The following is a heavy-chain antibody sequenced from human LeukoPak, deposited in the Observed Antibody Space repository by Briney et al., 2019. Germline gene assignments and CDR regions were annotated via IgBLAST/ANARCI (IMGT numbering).Heavy chain of an antibody. Sequence: SDTLSLTCPVSGGSISNYYWRWLRLPPGKGLEWIGYIYYSGYNTYNPPHKSPVTMSVDTSKNHLSLMLRYVTVADTAVYSCARAPPAGYNYGYYFDFWGQGTQVTVSS. D-gene: IGHD5-18*01. J-gene: IGHJ4*02. CDR2: IYYSGYN. CDR1: GGSISNYY. V-gene: IGHV4-59*12. CDR3: ARAPPAGYNYGYYFDF.